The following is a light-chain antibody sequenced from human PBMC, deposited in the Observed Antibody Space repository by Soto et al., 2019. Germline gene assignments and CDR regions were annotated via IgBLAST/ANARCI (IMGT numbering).Light chain of an antibody. CDR2: EVN. CDR3: ASYSDSDTKV. V-gene: IGLV2-14*03. Sequence: QSALTPPAPVSGSPGQSNTISCGGTSSDVGAYIYVSWYQQYPGKAPKLIIYEVNNRPSGVSGRFSGSKSDTTAYLTISGLQAEDEADYYCASYSDSDTKVFGTGTKVTVL. CDR1: SSDVGAYIY. J-gene: IGLJ1*01.